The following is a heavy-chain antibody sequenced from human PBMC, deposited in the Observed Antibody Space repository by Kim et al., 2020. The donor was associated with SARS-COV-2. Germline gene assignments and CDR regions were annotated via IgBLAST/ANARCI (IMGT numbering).Heavy chain of an antibody. D-gene: IGHD1-26*01. J-gene: IGHJ4*02. Sequence: SGPTLVNPTQTVTLTCTFSGFSLSTSGMCVSWIRQPPGKALEWLALIDWDDDKYYSTSLKTRLTISKDTSKNQVVLTMTNMDPVDTATYYCARMSYSGSYPDYWGQGTLVTVSS. CDR3: ARMSYSGSYPDY. V-gene: IGHV2-70*01. CDR2: IDWDDDK. CDR1: GFSLSTSGMC.